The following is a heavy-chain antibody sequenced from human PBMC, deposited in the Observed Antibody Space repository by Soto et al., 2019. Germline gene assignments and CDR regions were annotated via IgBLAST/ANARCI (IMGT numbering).Heavy chain of an antibody. CDR3: ARAEYYYDSSGYYLLFYFDY. Sequence: QVRLVQSGPEVKNPGASVKVSCKASGYKFTNFGIAWIRQAPGQGLEWMGRISVYNGDTTFAQNFQDRVTLTTDTSTSTAYMALRRLRSDDTAVYYCARAEYYYDSSGYYLLFYFDYWGPGTLVTVSS. CDR1: GYKFTNFG. V-gene: IGHV1-18*01. D-gene: IGHD3-22*01. CDR2: ISVYNGDT. J-gene: IGHJ4*02.